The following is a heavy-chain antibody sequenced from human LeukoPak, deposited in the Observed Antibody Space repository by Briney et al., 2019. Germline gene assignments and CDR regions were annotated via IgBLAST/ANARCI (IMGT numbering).Heavy chain of an antibody. V-gene: IGHV1-46*01. Sequence: ASVKVSCKASGYTFTSYYIVWVRQAPGQGLEWMGRIDPSGGSTSYAQKFQGRVTMTRGTSTSIVYMELSSLISEDTAVYYCARHSGSGFDYWGQGTLVTVSS. D-gene: IGHD2-15*01. CDR1: GYTFTSYY. CDR2: IDPSGGST. CDR3: ARHSGSGFDY. J-gene: IGHJ4*02.